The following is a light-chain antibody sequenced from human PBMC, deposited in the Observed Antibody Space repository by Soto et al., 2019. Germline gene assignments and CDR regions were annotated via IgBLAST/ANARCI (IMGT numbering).Light chain of an antibody. CDR2: GVV. J-gene: IGLJ1*01. V-gene: IGLV2-8*01. CDR1: KNDIGLYDF. Sequence: QSALTQPPSASGSPGQSVTISCTGTKNDIGLYDFVSWYQHHPGKAPRLIIYGVVQRPSGVPDRFSGSKSGNTASLTVSGLQAADEADYFCKSYAGSNTYVFGSGTKVTV. CDR3: KSYAGSNTYV.